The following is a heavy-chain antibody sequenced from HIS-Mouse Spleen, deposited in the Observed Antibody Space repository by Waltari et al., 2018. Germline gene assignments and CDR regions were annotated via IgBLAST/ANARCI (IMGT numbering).Heavy chain of an antibody. J-gene: IGHJ2*01. CDR2: IYYSGRT. CDR3: AREIPYSSSWYDWYFDL. CDR1: GGSISSSSYY. Sequence: QLQLQESGPGLVKPSETLSLTCTVSGGSISSSSYYWGWIRQPPGKGLEWIGSIYYSGRTYVNPSLKVRGTISVDTSKNQFSLKLSSVTAADTAVYYCAREIPYSSSWYDWYFDLWGRGTLVTVSS. V-gene: IGHV4-39*07. D-gene: IGHD6-13*01.